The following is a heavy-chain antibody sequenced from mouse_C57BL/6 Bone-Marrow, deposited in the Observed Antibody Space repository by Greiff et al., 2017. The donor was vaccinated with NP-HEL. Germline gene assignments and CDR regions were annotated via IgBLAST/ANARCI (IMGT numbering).Heavy chain of an antibody. D-gene: IGHD2-2*01. CDR2: IDPENGDT. CDR1: GFNITDDY. CDR3: TTLIYYGYDVPYWDFDV. Sequence: VQLQQSGAELVRPGASVKLSCTASGFNITDDYMHWVKQRPEPGLEWIGWIDPENGDTEYASKFQGKATITADTSSNTAYMQLSSLTSEDTAVYYYTTLIYYGYDVPYWDFDVWGTGTTVTVSS. V-gene: IGHV14-4*01. J-gene: IGHJ1*03.